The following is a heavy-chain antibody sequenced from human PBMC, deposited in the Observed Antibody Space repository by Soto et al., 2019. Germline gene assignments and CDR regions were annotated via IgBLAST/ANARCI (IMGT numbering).Heavy chain of an antibody. CDR2: ISGSGGDT. Sequence: GGSLRLSCAASGFTFSSYAMTWVRQAPGKGLEWVSSISGSGGDTYYADSVKGRFTISRDISKNMLYLQMNSLRAEDTAVYYCARYIPGVRYYGMDVWGQGTTVTVSS. J-gene: IGHJ6*02. CDR3: ARYIPGVRYYGMDV. D-gene: IGHD2-2*01. V-gene: IGHV3-23*01. CDR1: GFTFSSYA.